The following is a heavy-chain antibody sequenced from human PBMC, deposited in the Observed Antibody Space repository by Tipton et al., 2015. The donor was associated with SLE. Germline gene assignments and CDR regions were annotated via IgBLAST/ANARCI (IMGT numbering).Heavy chain of an antibody. CDR2: IYDNGTP. V-gene: IGHV4-61*01. Sequence: TLSLTCTVSGGSVGSGSYYWNWIRQPPGKGLEWIGYIYDNGTPNYNPSLKSRATISMDTSGNKFSLKLSSVTAADTAVYYCAREGITMVRGVITWGQGTLVTVSS. J-gene: IGHJ5*02. CDR1: GGSVGSGSYY. D-gene: IGHD3-10*01. CDR3: AREGITMVRGVIT.